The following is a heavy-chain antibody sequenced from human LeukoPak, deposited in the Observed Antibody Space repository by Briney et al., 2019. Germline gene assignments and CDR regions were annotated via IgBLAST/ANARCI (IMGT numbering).Heavy chain of an antibody. Sequence: PGGSLRLSCAASGFTFSSYSMNWVRQAPGKGLEWVSYISTSSSTIYYADSVKGRFTISRDNAKNSLCLQMNSLRDEDTAVYYCARDYRSSSGWTVDYWGQGTLVTVSS. CDR1: GFTFSSYS. CDR3: ARDYRSSSGWTVDY. D-gene: IGHD6-19*01. J-gene: IGHJ4*02. V-gene: IGHV3-48*02. CDR2: ISTSSSTI.